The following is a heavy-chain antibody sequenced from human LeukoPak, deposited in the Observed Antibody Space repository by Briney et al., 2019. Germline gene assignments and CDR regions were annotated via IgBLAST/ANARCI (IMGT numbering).Heavy chain of an antibody. V-gene: IGHV3-21*01. CDR3: ARDPFKGGGTSTHFDY. Sequence: PGGSLRLSYAASGFTFSTYSMNWVRRAPGKGLEWVSSISSSSSHIYYADSMKGRFTISRDNAKNSLYLQMNSLRAEDTAVYYCARDPFKGGGTSTHFDYWGQGTLVTVSS. CDR2: ISSSSSHI. D-gene: IGHD1-1*01. J-gene: IGHJ4*02. CDR1: GFTFSTYS.